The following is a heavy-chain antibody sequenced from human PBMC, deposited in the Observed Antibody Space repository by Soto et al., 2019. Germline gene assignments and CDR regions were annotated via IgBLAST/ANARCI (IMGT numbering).Heavy chain of an antibody. CDR2: IYHSGST. Sequence: QVQLQESGTRLVEASQTLSLTCTVSNASITSSGYYWSWVRQPPGKRLEWICYIYHSGSTFDSPSLQSRLTMSVDTSKNQFSLTLRSVTAADTAVYHCARMSGTYYVPDYWGQGTLVTVSS. CDR3: ARMSGTYYVPDY. CDR1: NASITSSGYY. D-gene: IGHD1-26*01. V-gene: IGHV4-31*03. J-gene: IGHJ4*02.